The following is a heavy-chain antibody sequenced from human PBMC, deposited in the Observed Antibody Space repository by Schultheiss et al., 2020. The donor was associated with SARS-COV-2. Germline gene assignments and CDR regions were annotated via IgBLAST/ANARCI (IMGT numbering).Heavy chain of an antibody. J-gene: IGHJ5*02. V-gene: IGHV3-30*04. Sequence: GESLKISCAASGFTFSRYAMSWVRQAPGKGLEWVAVISYDGSNKYYADSVKGRFTISRDNSKNTLFLQMNSLRPEDTAVYYCARDQTTAAAGGNWFDPWGQGTLVTVSS. CDR1: GFTFSRYA. CDR3: ARDQTTAAAGGNWFDP. D-gene: IGHD6-13*01. CDR2: ISYDGSNK.